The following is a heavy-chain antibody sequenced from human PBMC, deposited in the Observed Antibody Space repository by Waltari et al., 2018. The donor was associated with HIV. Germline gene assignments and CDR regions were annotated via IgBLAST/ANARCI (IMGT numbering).Heavy chain of an antibody. CDR3: ARQSINRGFDP. D-gene: IGHD3-10*01. CDR2: INHSGST. CDR1: GGSFSGYY. V-gene: IGHV4-34*01. Sequence: QVQLQQWGAGLLKPSETLSLTCAVYGGSFSGYYWSWIRQPPGKGLEWIGEINHSGSTNYNPSLKSRVTISVDTSKNQFSLKLSSVTAADTAEYYCARQSINRGFDPWGQGTLVTVSS. J-gene: IGHJ5*02.